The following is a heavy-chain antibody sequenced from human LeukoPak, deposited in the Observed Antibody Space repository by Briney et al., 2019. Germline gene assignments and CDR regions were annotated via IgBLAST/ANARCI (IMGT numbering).Heavy chain of an antibody. Sequence: GGSLRLSCAASGFTFSSYGMNWVRQAPGKGLEWVSYISSSGSTMYYADSVKGRFTISRDNAKNSLYLQMNSLRAEDTAVYYFSRTLYYYGSGSYPDQKDYWGQGTLVTVSS. J-gene: IGHJ4*02. CDR2: ISSSGSTM. D-gene: IGHD3-10*01. CDR3: SRTLYYYGSGSYPDQKDY. V-gene: IGHV3-48*03. CDR1: GFTFSSYG.